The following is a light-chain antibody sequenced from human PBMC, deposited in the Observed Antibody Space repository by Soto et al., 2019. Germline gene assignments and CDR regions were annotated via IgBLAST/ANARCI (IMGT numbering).Light chain of an antibody. V-gene: IGKV1-5*01. CDR1: QSVTTS. CDR2: AAV. CDR3: QQVNYYPFT. J-gene: IGKJ4*01. Sequence: DIQMTQSPSTLSASVGDRVTITCRASQSVTTSLAWYQQKPGKAPKLLVYAAVVLQDGVPSRFSGTGSATEFILIINGLQPEDFATYYCQQVNYYPFTFGGGTKLDIK.